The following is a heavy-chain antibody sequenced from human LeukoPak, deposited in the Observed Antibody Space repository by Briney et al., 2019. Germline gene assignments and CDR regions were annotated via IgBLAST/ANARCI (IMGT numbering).Heavy chain of an antibody. CDR1: GFTFSTYD. Sequence: GGSLSLSCAASGFTFSTYDMHWGRQFSGKGLEWGSAIGTIGDTFSPGSVKGRFTISRENAKTSLYLQMNGLRAGDTAVYYCARATVIGNAPVPGYMDVWGKGTTVTVSS. J-gene: IGHJ6*03. CDR2: IGTIGDT. D-gene: IGHD2-21*01. CDR3: ARATVIGNAPVPGYMDV. V-gene: IGHV3-13*01.